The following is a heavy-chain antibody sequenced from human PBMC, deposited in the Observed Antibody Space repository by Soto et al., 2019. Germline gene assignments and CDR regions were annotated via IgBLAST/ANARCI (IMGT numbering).Heavy chain of an antibody. J-gene: IGHJ5*02. CDR2: IIPIFGTA. V-gene: IGHV1-69*13. Sequence: ASVKVSCKASGGTFSSYAISWVRQAPGQGLEWMGGIIPIFGTANYAQKFQGRVTITADESTSTAYMELSSLRSEDTAVYYCAREVELTGDLQWFDPWGQGTLVTVSS. D-gene: IGHD7-27*01. CDR1: GGTFSSYA. CDR3: AREVELTGDLQWFDP.